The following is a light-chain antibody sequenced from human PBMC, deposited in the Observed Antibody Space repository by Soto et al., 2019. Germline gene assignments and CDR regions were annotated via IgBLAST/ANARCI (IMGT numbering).Light chain of an antibody. Sequence: EIVLTQSPTTLSFSPGERATLSCRASQSVSSYLAWYQQKPGQAPRLLIYDASNRATGIPARFSGRGSGTDFTLTISSLEPEDFAVYYCQQRSNWPLTFGGGTKVDIK. J-gene: IGKJ4*01. CDR2: DAS. V-gene: IGKV3-11*01. CDR1: QSVSSY. CDR3: QQRSNWPLT.